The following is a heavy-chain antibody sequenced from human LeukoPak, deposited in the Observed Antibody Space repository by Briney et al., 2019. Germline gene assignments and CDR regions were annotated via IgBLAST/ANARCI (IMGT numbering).Heavy chain of an antibody. CDR1: GGSISSYY. V-gene: IGHV4-59*08. CDR3: ARGLTILGPFDY. CDR2: IYYSGST. D-gene: IGHD3-9*01. Sequence: SETLSLTCTVSGGSISSYYWSWIRQPPGKGLEWIGYIYYSGSTNYNPSLKSRVTISVDTSKNQFSLKLSSVTAADTAVYYCARGLTILGPFDYWGQGTLVTVSS. J-gene: IGHJ4*02.